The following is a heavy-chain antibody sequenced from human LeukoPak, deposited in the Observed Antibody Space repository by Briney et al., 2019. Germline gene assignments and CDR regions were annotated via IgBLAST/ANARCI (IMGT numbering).Heavy chain of an antibody. CDR1: GFTFSSYA. V-gene: IGHV3-23*01. CDR2: ISGSGGST. CDR3: AKDRAYYDFWSGQEGNTDDY. J-gene: IGHJ4*02. Sequence: GGSLRLSCAASGFTFSSYAMSWVRQAPGKGLEWASAISGSGGSTYYADSVKGRFTISRDNSKNTLYLQMNSLRAEDTAVYYCAKDRAYYDFWSGQEGNTDDYWGQGTLVTVSS. D-gene: IGHD3-3*01.